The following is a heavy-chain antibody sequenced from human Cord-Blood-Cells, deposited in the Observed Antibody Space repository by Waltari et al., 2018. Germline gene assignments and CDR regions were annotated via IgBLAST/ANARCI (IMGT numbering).Heavy chain of an antibody. V-gene: IGHV2-5*02. D-gene: IGHD6-19*01. CDR3: AHRRVAVAGSPGSDWFDP. Sequence: QITLKESGPTLVKHTQTLTLTCTFSGFSLSTSGVGVGWIRPPPGKALEWLALIYWDDDKRYSPSLKSRLTITKDTSKNQVVLTMTNMDPVDTATYYCAHRRVAVAGSPGSDWFDPWGQGTLVTVSS. CDR1: GFSLSTSGVG. CDR2: IYWDDDK. J-gene: IGHJ5*02.